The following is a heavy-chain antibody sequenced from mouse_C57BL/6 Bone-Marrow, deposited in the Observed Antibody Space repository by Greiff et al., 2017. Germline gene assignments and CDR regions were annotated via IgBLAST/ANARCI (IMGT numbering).Heavy chain of an antibody. J-gene: IGHJ4*01. CDR3: ARRRPYAMDY. D-gene: IGHD1-2*01. CDR2: IYPRSGNT. CDR1: GYTFTSYG. Sequence: QVQLQQSGAELARPGASVQLSCKASGYTFTSYGISWVKQRTGQGLEWIGEIYPRSGNTYYNEKFKGKATLTADKSSSTAYMELRSLTSEDSAVYFCARRRPYAMDYWGQGTSGTVSS. V-gene: IGHV1-81*01.